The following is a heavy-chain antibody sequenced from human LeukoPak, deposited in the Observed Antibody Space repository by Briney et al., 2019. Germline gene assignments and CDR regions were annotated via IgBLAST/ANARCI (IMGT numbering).Heavy chain of an antibody. D-gene: IGHD3-3*01. Sequence: SETLSLTCTVSGGSISPYYWTWIRQPPGKRLEWIGCISDSGSTNYNPSLKSRVTISVDTSKSQFSLKLSSVTATDTAVYYCARGRLLEWFDSWGQGTLVSVSS. V-gene: IGHV4-59*01. CDR2: ISDSGST. J-gene: IGHJ5*02. CDR1: GGSISPYY. CDR3: ARGRLLEWFDS.